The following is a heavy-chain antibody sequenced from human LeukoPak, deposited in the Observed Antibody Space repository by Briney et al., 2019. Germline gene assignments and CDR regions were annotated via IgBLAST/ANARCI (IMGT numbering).Heavy chain of an antibody. CDR1: RFTVTTNS. Sequence: GGALRLSCAVSRFTVTTNSMSWVRQAPGKGLKWVSVIYSGGGTYYADSVKGRFTISRDYSKNTLYLQMNSLRAEDTAVYYCARDPGGWGNFDYWGQGTLVTVSS. D-gene: IGHD6-19*01. J-gene: IGHJ4*02. V-gene: IGHV3-66*01. CDR2: IYSGGGT. CDR3: ARDPGGWGNFDY.